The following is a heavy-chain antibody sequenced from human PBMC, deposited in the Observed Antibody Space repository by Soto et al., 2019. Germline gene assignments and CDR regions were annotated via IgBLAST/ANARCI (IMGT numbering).Heavy chain of an antibody. J-gene: IGHJ4*02. Sequence: QPQLQESGPGLVKPSETLSLTCTVSGGSVSSCSNYWGWVRQPPGKGLEWIGSIHNSGSTSYNPSLKSRVTISVDTPKNQFSLNLTSVTAADTAVYYCTRGLSSPSATGIWGQGTLVTVSS. D-gene: IGHD6-6*01. CDR2: IHNSGST. V-gene: IGHV4-39*01. CDR3: TRGLSSPSATGI. CDR1: GGSVSSCSNY.